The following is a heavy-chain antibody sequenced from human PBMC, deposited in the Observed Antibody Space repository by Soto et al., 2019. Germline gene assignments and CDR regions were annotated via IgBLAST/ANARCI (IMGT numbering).Heavy chain of an antibody. CDR3: AAASTQYSSSWYFDY. Sequence: ASVKVSCKASGFTFTSSAVQWVRQARGQRLERIGWIVVGSGNTNYAQKFQERVTITRDMSTSTAYMELSSLRSEDTAVYYCAAASTQYSSSWYFDYWGQGTLVTVSS. CDR2: IVVGSGNT. J-gene: IGHJ4*02. V-gene: IGHV1-58*01. D-gene: IGHD6-13*01. CDR1: GFTFTSSA.